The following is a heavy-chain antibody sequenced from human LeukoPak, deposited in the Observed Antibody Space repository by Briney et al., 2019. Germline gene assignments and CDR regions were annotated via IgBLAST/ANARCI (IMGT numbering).Heavy chain of an antibody. CDR1: GGSISSYY. Sequence: PSETLSLTCTVSGGSISSYYWSWIRQPPGKGLEWIGEINHSGSTNYNPSLKSRVTISVDTSKNQFSLKLSSVTAADTAVYYCARGPLYSSSWYDYYYYGMDVWGQGTTVTVSS. D-gene: IGHD6-13*01. CDR3: ARGPLYSSSWYDYYYYGMDV. J-gene: IGHJ6*02. V-gene: IGHV4-34*01. CDR2: INHSGST.